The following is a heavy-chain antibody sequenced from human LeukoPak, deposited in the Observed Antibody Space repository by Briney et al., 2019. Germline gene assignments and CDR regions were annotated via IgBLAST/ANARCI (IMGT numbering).Heavy chain of an antibody. CDR3: ARRSTYDSSGYYSR. D-gene: IGHD3-22*01. J-gene: IGHJ4*02. V-gene: IGHV4-61*01. CDR2: IYYSGST. Sequence: PSETLSLTCTVSGGSVSSGSYYWSWIRQPPGKGLEWIGYIYYSGSTNYNPSLKSRVTISVDTSKNQFSLKLSSVTAADTAVYYCARRSTYDSSGYYSRWGQGTLVTVSS. CDR1: GGSVSSGSYY.